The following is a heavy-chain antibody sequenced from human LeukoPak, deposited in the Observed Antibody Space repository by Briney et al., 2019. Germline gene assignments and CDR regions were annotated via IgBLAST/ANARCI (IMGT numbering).Heavy chain of an antibody. CDR2: TYYRSRFGN. V-gene: IGHV6-1*01. J-gene: IGHJ4*02. Sequence: SQTLLLTCAISGDSVSNNIATWDWGRQAPSRGLERLGKTYYRSRFGNEYAISVKGRITINPDTSRDQFSLQLNSVTPEDTAVYYCVRDSDDYYWALDFWGQGTPVTVSS. D-gene: IGHD3-10*01. CDR3: VRDSDDYYWALDF. CDR1: GDSVSNNIAT.